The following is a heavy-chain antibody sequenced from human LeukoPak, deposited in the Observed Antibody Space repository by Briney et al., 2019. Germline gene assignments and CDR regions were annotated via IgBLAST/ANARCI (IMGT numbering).Heavy chain of an antibody. CDR1: DVSLSTSGVG. J-gene: IGHJ4*02. V-gene: IGHV2-5*01. D-gene: IGHD6-19*01. Sequence: SGPTQANPTSTLTLTWSFSDVSLSTSGVGVGWIRQPPGEALEWLALIYWNDDKRYSPSLKSRLTITKYTSKNQVVLTMTNMDTVDTAIYYCAQSWLRQWLGGIYFDYWGQGTLVTVSS. CDR2: IYWNDDK. CDR3: AQSWLRQWLGGIYFDY.